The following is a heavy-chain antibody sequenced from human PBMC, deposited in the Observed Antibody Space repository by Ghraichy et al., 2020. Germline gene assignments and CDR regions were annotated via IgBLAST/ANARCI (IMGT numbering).Heavy chain of an antibody. Sequence: SETLSLTCAVYGGSFSGYYLSWIRQPPGKGLEWIGEINHSGSTNYNPSLKSRVTISVDTSKKQFSLKVSSVTAADTAVYYCASVGWFGELFQFDYWGQGTLVTVSS. CDR2: INHSGST. J-gene: IGHJ4*02. V-gene: IGHV4-34*01. CDR1: GGSFSGYY. CDR3: ASVGWFGELFQFDY. D-gene: IGHD3-10*01.